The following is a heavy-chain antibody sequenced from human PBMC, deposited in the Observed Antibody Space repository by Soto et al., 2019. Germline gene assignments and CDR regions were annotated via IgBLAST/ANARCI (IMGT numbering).Heavy chain of an antibody. CDR1: GGSISSGDYY. CDR2: IYYSGST. V-gene: IGHV4-30-4*01. Sequence: QVQLQESGPGLVKPSQTLSLTCTVSGGSISSGDYYWSWIRQPPGKGLEWIGYIYYSGSTYYNPSLQSRVTIPVDTSKNQFSLKLSSVTAADTAVYYCARDGTSGYYDDAFDIWGQGTMVTVSS. CDR3: ARDGTSGYYDDAFDI. D-gene: IGHD3-22*01. J-gene: IGHJ3*02.